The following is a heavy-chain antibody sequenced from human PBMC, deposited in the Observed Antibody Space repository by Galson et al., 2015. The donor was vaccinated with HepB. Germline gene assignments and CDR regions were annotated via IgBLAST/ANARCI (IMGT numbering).Heavy chain of an antibody. V-gene: IGHV1-2*06. D-gene: IGHD3-3*01. J-gene: IGHJ6*03. Sequence: SVKVSCKASGYTFTGYYMHWVRQAPGQGLEWMGRINPNSGGTNYAQKFQGRVTMTRDTSISTAYMELSRLRSDDTAVYYCARDGGYDFWSGYTADYYYIDVWGKGTTVTVSS. CDR3: ARDGGYDFWSGYTADYYYIDV. CDR1: GYTFTGYY. CDR2: INPNSGGT.